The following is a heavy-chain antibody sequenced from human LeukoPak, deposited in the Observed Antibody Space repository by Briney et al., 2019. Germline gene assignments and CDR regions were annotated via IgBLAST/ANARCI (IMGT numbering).Heavy chain of an antibody. D-gene: IGHD2-21*01. CDR2: ISSSSSHI. V-gene: IGHV3-21*01. CDR3: VRDLWQQCLDY. J-gene: IGHJ4*02. Sequence: GGSLRLSCAASGFTFSTYSMNWVRQAPGKGLEWVSSISSSSSHIYYADSVKGRFTISRDNAKNSLYLQMNSLRGEDTAVYYCVRDLWQQCLDYWGQGTLVTVSS. CDR1: GFTFSTYS.